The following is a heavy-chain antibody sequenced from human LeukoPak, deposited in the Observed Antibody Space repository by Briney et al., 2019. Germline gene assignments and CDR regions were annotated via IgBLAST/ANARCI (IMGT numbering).Heavy chain of an antibody. CDR1: GFTFSSYG. V-gene: IGHV3-30*03. J-gene: IGHJ4*02. CDR3: ARETYYYDSSGYYS. Sequence: GRSLRLSCAASGFTFSSYGMHWVRQAPGRGLEWVAVISYDGSNKYYADSVKGRFTISRDNSKNTLYLQMNSLRAEDTAVYYCARETYYYDSSGYYSWGQGTLVTVSS. D-gene: IGHD3-22*01. CDR2: ISYDGSNK.